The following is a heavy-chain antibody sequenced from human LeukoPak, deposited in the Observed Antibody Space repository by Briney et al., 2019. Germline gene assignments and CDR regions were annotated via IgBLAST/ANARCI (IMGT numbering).Heavy chain of an antibody. V-gene: IGHV3-48*03. CDR3: ARVTELVAFDC. D-gene: IGHD3-10*01. CDR2: ISSSGRTT. Sequence: PGGSLRLSCAASGFTFSSYEMNWVRQAPGKGLEGVSYISSSGRTTYYADSVKGRFTISRDNAKNSLFLQMDSLRADDTAVYYCARVTELVAFDCWGQGTLVTVSS. CDR1: GFTFSSYE. J-gene: IGHJ4*02.